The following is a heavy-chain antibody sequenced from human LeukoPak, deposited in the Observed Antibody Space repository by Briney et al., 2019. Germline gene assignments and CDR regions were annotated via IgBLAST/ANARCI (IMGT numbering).Heavy chain of an antibody. CDR3: ARDEASTVNAFDY. V-gene: IGHV4-31*03. J-gene: IGHJ4*02. CDR1: GGSISSGGYY. Sequence: PSETLSHTCTVSGGSISSGGYYWSWIRQHPGKGLEWIGYIYYSGSTYYNPSLKSRVTISVDTSKNQFSLKLSSVTAADTAVYYCARDEASTVNAFDYWGQGTLVTVSS. CDR2: IYYSGST. D-gene: IGHD4-11*01.